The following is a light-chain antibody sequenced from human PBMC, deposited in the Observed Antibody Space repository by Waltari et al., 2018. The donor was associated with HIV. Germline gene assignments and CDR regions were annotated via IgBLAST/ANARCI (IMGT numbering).Light chain of an antibody. Sequence: SALTQPPSASGSLGQSVTISCPGSSSAVGRYDYVSWYQQHPGKAPKLLIFEVNKRPSGVPDRFSGSKSGNTASLTVSGLQAEDEAEYSCSSYAGINPVIFGGGTTLTVL. CDR3: SSYAGINPVI. CDR1: SSAVGRYDY. V-gene: IGLV2-8*01. CDR2: EVN. J-gene: IGLJ2*01.